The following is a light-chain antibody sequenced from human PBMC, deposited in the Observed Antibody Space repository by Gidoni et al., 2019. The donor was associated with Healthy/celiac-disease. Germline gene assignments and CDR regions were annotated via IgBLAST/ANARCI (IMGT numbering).Light chain of an antibody. Sequence: DIQMTQYPSSLSASVGDRVTITCQASQDISNYLNWYQQKPGKAPKLLIYDASNLETGVPSRFSGSGSGTVFTFTISSLQPEDISTYYCQQYDNQYTFGQGTKLEIK. CDR3: QQYDNQYT. CDR2: DAS. V-gene: IGKV1-33*01. J-gene: IGKJ2*01. CDR1: QDISNY.